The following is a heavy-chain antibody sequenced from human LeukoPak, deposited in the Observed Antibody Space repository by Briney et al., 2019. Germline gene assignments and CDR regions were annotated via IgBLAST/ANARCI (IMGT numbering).Heavy chain of an antibody. V-gene: IGHV3-48*01. CDR1: GFTFSSYS. CDR3: ARSVRYLEWLSPADFDY. Sequence: GGSLRLSCAAAGFTFSSYSMNWVRQAPGKGLEWVSYISSSSSTIYYADSVKGRFTISRDNAKNSLYLQMNSLRAEDTAVYYCARSVRYLEWLSPADFDYLGQGTLVTVSS. J-gene: IGHJ4*02. D-gene: IGHD3-3*01. CDR2: ISSSSSTI.